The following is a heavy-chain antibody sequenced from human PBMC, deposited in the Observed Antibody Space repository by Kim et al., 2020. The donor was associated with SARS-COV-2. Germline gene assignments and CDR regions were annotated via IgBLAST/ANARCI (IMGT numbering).Heavy chain of an antibody. CDR1: GFNFDDYG. Sequence: GGSLRLSCVVSGFNFDDYGMSWVRQAPGKGLEWVSGINWNGDSTGYVDSVKGRFTISRDNAKNSLYMQMNSLRDEDTAFYYCARGDTRRVANDYWGQGTLVTVSS. V-gene: IGHV3-20*04. CDR3: ARGDTRRVANDY. J-gene: IGHJ4*02. CDR2: INWNGDST. D-gene: IGHD5-18*01.